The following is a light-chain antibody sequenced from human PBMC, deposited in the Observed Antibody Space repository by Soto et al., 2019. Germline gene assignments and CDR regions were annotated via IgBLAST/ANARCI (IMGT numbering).Light chain of an antibody. V-gene: IGKV3-20*01. CDR3: QQYGSSPTWT. Sequence: SVLTQSPGTLSLSPGGRATFYSRASQIVSSNSLAWYQKKPGQAPRLIIYGSSTRATRMPVRFSGSGSGTDFTLTISRLEPEDSAVYYCQQYGSSPTWTFGQGTKVDI. CDR1: QIVSSNS. CDR2: GSS. J-gene: IGKJ1*01.